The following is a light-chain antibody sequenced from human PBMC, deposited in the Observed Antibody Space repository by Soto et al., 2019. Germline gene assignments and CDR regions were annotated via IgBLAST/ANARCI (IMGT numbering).Light chain of an antibody. CDR2: GAT. V-gene: IGKV3-15*01. CDR3: QQYHDWRRT. Sequence: TQSPATLSVSPGERVTLSCRASQRLHGSLLWFQKKSGQPPRLLIYGATARVAGVPVRFSGSGGGTEFTLTISSLQSEDFASYFCQQYHDWRRTFGQGTKVDIK. CDR1: QRLHGS. J-gene: IGKJ2*01.